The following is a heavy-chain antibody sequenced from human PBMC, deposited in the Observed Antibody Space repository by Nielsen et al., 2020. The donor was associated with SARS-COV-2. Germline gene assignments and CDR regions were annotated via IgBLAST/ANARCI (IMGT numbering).Heavy chain of an antibody. CDR1: GFTFSRFA. D-gene: IGHD5-12*01. V-gene: IGHV3-23*01. Sequence: GESLKISCAASGFTFSRFAMSWVRQAPGKGLEWVSAISGSGGDTYYADSVKGRFTISRDNSKNMLYLQMNRLRAEDTAVYYCAKSVNSGYDYYYYGMDVWGQGITVTVSS. J-gene: IGHJ6*02. CDR3: AKSVNSGYDYYYYGMDV. CDR2: ISGSGGDT.